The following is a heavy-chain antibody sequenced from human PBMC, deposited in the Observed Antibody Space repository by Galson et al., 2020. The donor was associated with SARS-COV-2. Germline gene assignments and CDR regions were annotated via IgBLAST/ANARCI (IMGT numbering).Heavy chain of an antibody. CDR2: IWYDGSNK. Sequence: TGGSLRLSCAASGFTFSSYGMHWVRQAPGKGLEWVAVIWYDGSNKYYADSVKGRFTISRDNSKNTLYLQMNSLRAEDTAVYYCARENCSGGSCYSLNAFDIWGQVTMVTVSS. V-gene: IGHV3-33*01. CDR3: ARENCSGGSCYSLNAFDI. CDR1: GFTFSSYG. D-gene: IGHD2-15*01. J-gene: IGHJ3*02.